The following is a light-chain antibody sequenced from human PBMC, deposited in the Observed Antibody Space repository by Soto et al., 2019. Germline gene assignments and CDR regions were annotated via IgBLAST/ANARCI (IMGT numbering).Light chain of an antibody. CDR1: QSVRYNY. Sequence: EIVLTQSPGTLSLSPGERATLSCRASQSVRYNYLAWYQHKPGQAPRLLIYATSSRATGIPDRFSGGGSGTYFTLTISRLEPEDFDIYYCQQYGNSAPITFGQGTRLEIE. CDR3: QQYGNSAPIT. CDR2: ATS. V-gene: IGKV3-20*01. J-gene: IGKJ5*01.